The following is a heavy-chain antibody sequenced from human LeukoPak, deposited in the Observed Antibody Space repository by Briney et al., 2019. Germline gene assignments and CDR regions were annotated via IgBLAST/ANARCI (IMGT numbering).Heavy chain of an antibody. D-gene: IGHD3-3*01. CDR1: GFTFSSYW. CDR2: IKTDGSTT. Sequence: GGSLRLSCAASGFTFSSYWMHWVRQAPGKGLVWVSRIKTDGSTTTYADSVKDRFTISRDNAKNTLYLQMNSLRADDTAVYYCARDFAIFGVGFDYWGQGTLVTVSS. J-gene: IGHJ4*02. V-gene: IGHV3-74*01. CDR3: ARDFAIFGVGFDY.